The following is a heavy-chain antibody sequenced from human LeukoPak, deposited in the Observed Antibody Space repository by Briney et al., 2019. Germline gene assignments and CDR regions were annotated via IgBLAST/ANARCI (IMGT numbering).Heavy chain of an antibody. CDR1: GITLSNYG. CDR3: TTDPNSVDIVVVA. D-gene: IGHD2-2*01. J-gene: IGHJ5*02. CDR2: ISGSGGGT. V-gene: IGHV3-23*01. Sequence: GGSLRLSCAVSGITLSNYGMSWVRQAPGKGLEWVAGISGSGGGTNYADSVKGRFTISRDRPKNTLFLQMNSLRAEDTAVYYCTTDPNSVDIVVVAWGQGTLVTVSS.